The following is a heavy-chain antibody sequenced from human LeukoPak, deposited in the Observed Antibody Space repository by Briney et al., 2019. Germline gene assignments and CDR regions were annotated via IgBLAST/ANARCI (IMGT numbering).Heavy chain of an antibody. V-gene: IGHV3-33*01. J-gene: IGHJ4*02. Sequence: GGSLRLSCAASGFTFSSYGMHWVRQAPGKGLEWVAVIWNDGIKKYYADSVKGRFTISRDNSKNTLYLQMNSLRAEDTAVFYCARYISTIVVAPGYWGQGTLVTVSP. CDR1: GFTFSSYG. CDR3: ARYISTIVVAPGY. D-gene: IGHD3-22*01. CDR2: IWNDGIKK.